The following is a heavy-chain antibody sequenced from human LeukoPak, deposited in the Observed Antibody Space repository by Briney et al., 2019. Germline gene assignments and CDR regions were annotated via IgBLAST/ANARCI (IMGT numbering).Heavy chain of an antibody. CDR3: ARVGDWSYYFRMDA. V-gene: IGHV3-23*01. D-gene: IGHD3-16*01. Sequence: GGSLRLFCATSGFTFNGHNMVWVPHTPGKGREGGSVIYGSGVKTYPADSQKGRFTICRDNSKSTLYLQMNSLRADDTAVYYCARVGDWSYYFRMDAWGQGTTVSVSS. CDR2: IYGSGVKT. J-gene: IGHJ6*02. CDR1: GFTFNGHN.